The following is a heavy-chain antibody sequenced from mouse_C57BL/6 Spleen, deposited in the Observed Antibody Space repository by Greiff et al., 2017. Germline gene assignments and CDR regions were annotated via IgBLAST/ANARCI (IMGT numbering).Heavy chain of an antibody. D-gene: IGHD2-2*01. J-gene: IGHJ4*01. CDR1: GYAFSSYW. V-gene: IGHV1-80*01. CDR2: IYPGDGDT. Sequence: VQLQESGAELVKPGASVKISCKASGYAFSSYWMNWVKQRPGKGLEWIGQIYPGDGDTNYNGKFKGKATLTADKSSITASMQRSSLASEDSAGYFCARGGYDHAMDYWGQGTSVTVSS. CDR3: ARGGYDHAMDY.